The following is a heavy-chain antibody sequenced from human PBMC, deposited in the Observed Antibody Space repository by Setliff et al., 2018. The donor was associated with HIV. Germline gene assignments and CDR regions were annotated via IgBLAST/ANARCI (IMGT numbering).Heavy chain of an antibody. J-gene: IGHJ3*02. CDR1: GDSISSSY. V-gene: IGHV4-59*01. CDR3: ARGKGRWLQFKGVFAFDI. D-gene: IGHD5-12*01. Sequence: SETLSLPCTVSGDSISSSYWSWLRQPPGKELAWLGYIYHSGSTNYNPSLKSRVTIPADTAKNQFSPRLNSVTAADTAVDYCARGKGRWLQFKGVFAFDIWGQGTMVTVSS. CDR2: IYHSGST.